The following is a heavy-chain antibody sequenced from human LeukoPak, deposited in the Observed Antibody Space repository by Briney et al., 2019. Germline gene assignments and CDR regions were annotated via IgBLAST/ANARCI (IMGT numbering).Heavy chain of an antibody. CDR1: GFTFSSYG. CDR3: AKDGDYYDFWSGYHYSLDY. Sequence: PGGSLRLSCAASGFTFSSYGMHWVRQAPGKGLEWVAVISYDGSNKYYADSVKGRFTISRDNSKNTLYLQMYSLRAEDTAVYYCAKDGDYYDFWSGYHYSLDYWGQGTLVTVSS. V-gene: IGHV3-30*18. CDR2: ISYDGSNK. J-gene: IGHJ4*02. D-gene: IGHD3-3*01.